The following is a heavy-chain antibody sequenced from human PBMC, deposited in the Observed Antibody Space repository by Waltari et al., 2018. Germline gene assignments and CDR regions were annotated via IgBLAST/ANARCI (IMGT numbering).Heavy chain of an antibody. V-gene: IGHV1-69-2*01. CDR1: GYTFTDYY. CDR3: ATDSRPRAAAGKGY. CDR2: VDPEDGET. J-gene: IGHJ4*02. Sequence: EVQLVQSGAEVKKPGATVKISCKASGYTFTDYYMHWVQQAPGKGLEWMGRVDPEDGETIYAEKFQGRVTITADTSTDTAYMELSSLRSEDTAVYYCATDSRPRAAAGKGYWGQGTLVTVSS. D-gene: IGHD6-13*01.